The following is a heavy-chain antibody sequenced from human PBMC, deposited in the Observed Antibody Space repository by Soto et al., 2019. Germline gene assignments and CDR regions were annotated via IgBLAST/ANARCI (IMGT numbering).Heavy chain of an antibody. J-gene: IGHJ5*02. D-gene: IGHD3-10*01. CDR1: GYSFTIYW. CDR3: ARIPSSGGQGNWFDP. Sequence: PGESLKISCNGSGYSFTIYWISWVRQMPGKGLEWMGRIDPSDSYTNYSPSFQGHVTISADKSISTAYLQWSSLKASDTAMYYCARIPSSGGQGNWFDPWGQGTLVTVSS. CDR2: IDPSDSYT. V-gene: IGHV5-10-1*01.